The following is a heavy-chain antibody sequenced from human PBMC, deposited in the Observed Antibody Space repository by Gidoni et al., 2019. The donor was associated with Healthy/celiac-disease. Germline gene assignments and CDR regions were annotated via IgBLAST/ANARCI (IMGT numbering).Heavy chain of an antibody. CDR1: GFTFSSYA. CDR2: ISGSGGST. CDR3: AKRSWRDDYFDY. V-gene: IGHV3-23*01. Sequence: EVQLLESGGGLVQPGGSLRLPCAASGFTFSSYAMSWVRQAPGKGLEWVADISGSGGSTYSADSVKGRFTISRDNSKNTLYLQMNSLRAEDTAVYYCAKRSWRDDYFDYWGQGTLVTVSS. J-gene: IGHJ4*02.